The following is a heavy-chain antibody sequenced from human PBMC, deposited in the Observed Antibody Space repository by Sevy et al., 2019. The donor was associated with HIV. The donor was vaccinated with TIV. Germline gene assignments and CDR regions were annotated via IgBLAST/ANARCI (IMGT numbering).Heavy chain of an antibody. D-gene: IGHD1-7*01. V-gene: IGHV6-1*01. Sequence: SQTLSLTCAISGDSVSTSSATWNWFRQSPSRGLEWLGRTYYRSKWYSEYEVSVKGRVTINPDTSKNQFSLHLESVTPEDTAVYFCARGDELNSYYYGMDVWGQGTTVTVS. CDR3: ARGDELNSYYYGMDV. CDR2: TYYRSKWYS. CDR1: GDSVSTSSAT. J-gene: IGHJ6*02.